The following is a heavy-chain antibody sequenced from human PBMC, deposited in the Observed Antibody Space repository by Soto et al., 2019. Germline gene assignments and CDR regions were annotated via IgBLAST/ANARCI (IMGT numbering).Heavy chain of an antibody. J-gene: IGHJ4*02. CDR2: ISGSGGRT. D-gene: IGHD3-22*01. CDR1: GFAFSDWV. CDR3: AKEPPVSYYDSSGYVY. Sequence: GGSLRLSCVASGFAFSDWVMSWVRQVPGKGLEWVSGISGSGGRTDYADSVKGRFTISRDNSKNTLYLQMNSLRAEDTAVYYCAKEPPVSYYDSSGYVYWGQGTLLTVSS. V-gene: IGHV3-23*01.